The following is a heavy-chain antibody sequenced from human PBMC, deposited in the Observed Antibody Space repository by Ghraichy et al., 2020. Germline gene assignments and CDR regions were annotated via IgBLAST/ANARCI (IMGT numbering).Heavy chain of an antibody. CDR2: ISYDGSNK. J-gene: IGHJ4*02. CDR1: GFTFSSYG. CDR3: AKDVASTYYDSSGGIDY. V-gene: IGHV3-30*18. D-gene: IGHD3-22*01. Sequence: GESLNISCAASGFTFSSYGMHWVRQAPGKGLEWVAVISYDGSNKYYADSVKGRFTISRDNSKNTLYLQMNSLRAEDTAVYYCAKDVASTYYDSSGGIDYWGQGTLVTVSS.